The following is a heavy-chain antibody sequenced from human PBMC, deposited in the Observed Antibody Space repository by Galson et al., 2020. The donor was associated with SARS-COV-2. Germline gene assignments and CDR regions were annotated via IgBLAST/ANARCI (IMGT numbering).Heavy chain of an antibody. Sequence: GESLKISCAASGFTFSSYAMSWVRQAPGKGLEWVSAISGSGGSTYYADSVTGRFTISRDNSKNTLYLQMNSLRAEDTAVYYCAKGDPSGVRLDAVDIWGQGTMVTFSS. J-gene: IGHJ3*02. CDR1: GFTFSSYA. D-gene: IGHD3-3*01. V-gene: IGHV3-23*01. CDR2: ISGSGGST. CDR3: AKGDPSGVRLDAVDI.